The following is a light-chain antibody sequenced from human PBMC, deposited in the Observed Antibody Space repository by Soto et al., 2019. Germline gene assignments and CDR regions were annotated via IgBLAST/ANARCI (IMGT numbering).Light chain of an antibody. Sequence: DIVMTQSPDSLAVSLGERATINCKSSQSVLYSSNNKNYLACYQQKLGQPPKLLIYWASTRESGVPDRFSGSGSGTDFSLTTNTLQAEDVAVYYWQQYYSTPPTFGQETKVEIK. V-gene: IGKV4-1*01. J-gene: IGKJ1*01. CDR1: QSVLYSSNNKNY. CDR3: QQYYSTPPT. CDR2: WAS.